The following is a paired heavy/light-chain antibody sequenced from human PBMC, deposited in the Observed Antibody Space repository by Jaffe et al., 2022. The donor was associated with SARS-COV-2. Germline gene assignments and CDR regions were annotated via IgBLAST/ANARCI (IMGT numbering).Light chain of an antibody. Sequence: QSVLTQPPSASGTPGQRVTISCSGSSSNIGSYTVNWYQQLPGTAPKLLIYNINQRPSGVPDRFSGSKSGTSASLAISGLQSEDEADYYCAAWDDSLYVWVFGGGTKLTVL. CDR2: NIN. CDR3: AAWDDSLYVWV. CDR1: SSNIGSYT. J-gene: IGLJ3*02. V-gene: IGLV1-44*01.
Heavy chain of an antibody. CDR2: ISWNSGSI. D-gene: IGHD3-10*01. V-gene: IGHV3-9*01. Sequence: EVQLVESGGGLVQPGGSLRLSCAASGFNFDDSAMHWVRQAPGKGLEWVSGISWNSGSIDYTDSVKGRFTMSRDNAKNSLYLQMSSLRPEDTAFYYCAKDKGSSARRTGPFDIWGQGTVVTVSS. CDR3: AKDKGSSARRTGPFDI. J-gene: IGHJ3*02. CDR1: GFNFDDSA.